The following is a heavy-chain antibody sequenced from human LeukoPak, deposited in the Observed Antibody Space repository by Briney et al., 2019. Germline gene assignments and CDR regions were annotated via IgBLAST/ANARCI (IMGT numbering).Heavy chain of an antibody. CDR1: GFTFSSYA. CDR2: ISGSGGST. J-gene: IGHJ4*02. D-gene: IGHD6-6*01. CDR3: AKDQGSDSSSSQFDY. V-gene: IGHV3-23*01. Sequence: GGSLRLSCAASGFTFSSYAMSWVRQAPGKGLEWVSAISGSGGSTYYADSVKGRFTISRDNSKNTLYLQMNSLRAEDTAVYYCAKDQGSDSSSSQFDYWGQGTLVTVSS.